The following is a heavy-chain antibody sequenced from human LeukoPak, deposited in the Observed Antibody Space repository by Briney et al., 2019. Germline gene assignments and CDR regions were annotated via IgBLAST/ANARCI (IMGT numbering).Heavy chain of an antibody. D-gene: IGHD3-22*01. CDR3: ARDLRMGYYDSRYAFDI. J-gene: IGHJ3*02. Sequence: ASVKVSCKASGYTFTSYYMHWVRQAPGQGLEWMGIINPSGGSTSYAQKFQGRVTMTRDMSTSTVYMELSSLRSEDTAVYYCARDLRMGYYDSRYAFDIWGQGTMVTVSS. CDR1: GYTFTSYY. CDR2: INPSGGST. V-gene: IGHV1-46*01.